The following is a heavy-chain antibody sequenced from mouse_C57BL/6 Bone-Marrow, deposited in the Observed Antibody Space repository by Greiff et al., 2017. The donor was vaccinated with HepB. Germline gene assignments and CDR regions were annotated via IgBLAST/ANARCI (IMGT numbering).Heavy chain of an antibody. CDR1: GYTFTDYY. CDR2: INPYNGGT. Sequence: DVHLVESGPVLVKPGASVKMSCKASGYTFTDYYMNWVKQSHGKSLEWIGVINPYNGGTSYNQKFKGKATLTVDKSSSTAYMELNSLTSEDSAVYYCARGAYDYDFAYWGQGTLVTVSA. J-gene: IGHJ3*01. CDR3: ARGAYDYDFAY. D-gene: IGHD2-4*01. V-gene: IGHV1-19*01.